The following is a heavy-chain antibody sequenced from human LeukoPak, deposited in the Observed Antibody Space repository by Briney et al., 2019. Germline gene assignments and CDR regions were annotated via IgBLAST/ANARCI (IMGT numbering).Heavy chain of an antibody. Sequence: PGGSLRLYCAASGFTFSSYWMSWVRQAPGKGLEWVANIKQDGSEKYYVDSVKGRFTISRDNAKNSLYLQMNSLRAEDTAVYYCARPHYYDSSGYYSYFDYWGQGTLVTVSS. CDR2: IKQDGSEK. CDR3: ARPHYYDSSGYYSYFDY. V-gene: IGHV3-7*01. D-gene: IGHD3-22*01. CDR1: GFTFSSYW. J-gene: IGHJ4*02.